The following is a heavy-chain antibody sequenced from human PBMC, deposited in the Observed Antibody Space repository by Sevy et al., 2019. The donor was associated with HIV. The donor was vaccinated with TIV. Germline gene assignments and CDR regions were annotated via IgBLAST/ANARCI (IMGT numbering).Heavy chain of an antibody. Sequence: GSLRLPCAASGFTFSSYSMNWVRQAPGKGLEWVSSISSSSSYIYYADSVKGRFTISRDNAKNSLYLQMNSLRAEDTAVYYCARDRRNYGGQYFDYWGQGTLVTVSS. CDR2: ISSSSSYI. J-gene: IGHJ4*02. CDR1: GFTFSSYS. V-gene: IGHV3-21*01. D-gene: IGHD4-17*01. CDR3: ARDRRNYGGQYFDY.